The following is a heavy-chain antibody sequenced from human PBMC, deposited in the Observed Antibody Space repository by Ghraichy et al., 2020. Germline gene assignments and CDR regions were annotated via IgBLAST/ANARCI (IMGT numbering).Heavy chain of an antibody. CDR2: IYSGGST. D-gene: IGHD4-17*01. CDR1: GFIVSRNY. Sequence: GGSLRLSCAASGFIVSRNYMSWVRQVPGKGLEWVSVIYSGGSTYYADSVKGRFTISRDNSKNTLYLQMNSLRAEDTAVYYCARGTTTVTSFWYFDLWGRGTLVTVSS. CDR3: ARGTTTVTSFWYFDL. V-gene: IGHV3-53*01. J-gene: IGHJ2*01.